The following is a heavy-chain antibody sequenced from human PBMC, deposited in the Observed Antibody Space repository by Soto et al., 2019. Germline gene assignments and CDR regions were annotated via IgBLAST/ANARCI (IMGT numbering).Heavy chain of an antibody. Sequence: QVQLVQSGAEVKKPGASVKVSCKASGYIFSSYGITWVRQAPGQGLEWMGWISPYNGNTNYAQKLQGRVTMTTDTSTSTAHMELRSLRSDDTAVYYCAIGISGATGEFGYWGQGTLVTVSS. CDR2: ISPYNGNT. CDR3: AIGISGATGEFGY. V-gene: IGHV1-18*01. CDR1: GYIFSSYG. D-gene: IGHD1-7*01. J-gene: IGHJ4*02.